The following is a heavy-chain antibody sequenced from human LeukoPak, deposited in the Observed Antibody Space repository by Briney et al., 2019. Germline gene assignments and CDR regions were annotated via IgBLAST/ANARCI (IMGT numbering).Heavy chain of an antibody. Sequence: GGSLRLSCTGSEFTFGAHSMAWVRQAPGKGPEWVGFIRGKAYGGATGYTASVKGRFTISRDDSKSIVYLQMNSLRTEDTAVYYCICLTDPFDYWGQGSLVTVSS. J-gene: IGHJ4*02. CDR2: IRGKAYGGAT. CDR1: EFTFGAHS. CDR3: ICLTDPFDY. V-gene: IGHV3-49*04.